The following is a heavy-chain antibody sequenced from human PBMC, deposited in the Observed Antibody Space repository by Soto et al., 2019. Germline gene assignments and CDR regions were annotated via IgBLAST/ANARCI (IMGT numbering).Heavy chain of an antibody. CDR2: ITGSGNYI. J-gene: IGHJ6*02. CDR3: VRYNTVLTVFGGKPYYAMDV. CDR1: GFTFRSYT. V-gene: IGHV3-21*01. D-gene: IGHD2-8*01. Sequence: PGGSLRLSCVASGFTFRSYTMHWVRQAPGKGLEWVSSITGSGNYIYYTDSVKGRFTISRDNARNSLFLQMNSLRAEDTAVYHCVRYNTVLTVFGGKPYYAMDVWGPGTTVTVSS.